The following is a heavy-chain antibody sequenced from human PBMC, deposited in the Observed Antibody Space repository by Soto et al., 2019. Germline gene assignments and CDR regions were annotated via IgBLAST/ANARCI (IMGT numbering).Heavy chain of an antibody. D-gene: IGHD3-10*01. J-gene: IGHJ4*02. V-gene: IGHV3-72*01. Sequence: EVQVVESGGDLVQPGGSLRLSCDTSGFTFSDHYMDWVRQAPGKGLEWVGRSKNKAHGYITEYAASVTGRFTISRDDSKNSVYPQMNSLKIEDTAVYYCANYFGDKFGHWGQGTLVTVSS. CDR2: SKNKAHGYIT. CDR3: ANYFGDKFGH. CDR1: GFTFSDHY.